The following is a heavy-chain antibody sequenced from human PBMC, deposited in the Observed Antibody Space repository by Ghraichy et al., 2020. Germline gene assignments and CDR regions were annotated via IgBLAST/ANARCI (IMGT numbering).Heavy chain of an antibody. CDR1: GGSISSYY. J-gene: IGHJ5*02. D-gene: IGHD5-24*01. CDR2: IYYSGST. CDR3: ARAGWEMAPVHWFDP. V-gene: IGHV4-59*01. Sequence: SETLSLTCTVSGGSISSYYWSWIRQPPGKGLEWIGYIYYSGSTNYNPSLKSRVTISVDTSKNQFSLKLSSVTAADTAVYYCARAGWEMAPVHWFDPWGQGTLVTVSS.